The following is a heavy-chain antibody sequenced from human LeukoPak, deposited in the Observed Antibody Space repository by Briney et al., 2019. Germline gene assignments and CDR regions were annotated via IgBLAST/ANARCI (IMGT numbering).Heavy chain of an antibody. V-gene: IGHV4-34*01. CDR2: IHHSAGT. J-gene: IGHJ4*02. D-gene: IGHD6-19*01. CDR3: ARFVVGQWLINY. Sequence: SETLSLTCAVYDGSFSGYYWTWIRQSPGKGLEWIGEIHHSAGTNYNPSLKSRVTVAVDTSKNQFSLKLSSVTAADTAVYYCARFVVGQWLINYWGQGALVTVSS. CDR1: DGSFSGYY.